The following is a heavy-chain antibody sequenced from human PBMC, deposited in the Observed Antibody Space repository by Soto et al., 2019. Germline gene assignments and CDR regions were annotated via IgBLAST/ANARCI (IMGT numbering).Heavy chain of an antibody. Sequence: QVQLVQSGSEVKKPGASVKVSCKASGYTFATYGITWVRQAPGQGLEWVAWISIHTGDTKYAQKLQGRVTLTTDTFTTTAYMELRGLTSDDTAIYYCARARAEYSSSFSYYFDSWGQGTLVTVSS. V-gene: IGHV1-18*01. J-gene: IGHJ4*02. CDR3: ARARAEYSSSFSYYFDS. CDR1: GYTFATYG. D-gene: IGHD6-6*01. CDR2: ISIHTGDT.